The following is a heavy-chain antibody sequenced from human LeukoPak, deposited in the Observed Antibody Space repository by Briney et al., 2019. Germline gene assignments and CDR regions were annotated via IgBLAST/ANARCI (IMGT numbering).Heavy chain of an antibody. V-gene: IGHV4-34*01. D-gene: IGHD2-15*01. CDR3: ARGKGYCSGGSCYGGTFDY. J-gene: IGHJ4*02. CDR2: INPSGDT. Sequence: PSETLSLTCAVYGGSFTGYYWSWIRQPPGKGLEWIGEINPSGDTNYNPSLKSRVTISVDTSKNQFSLKLKSVTAADTAVYYCARGKGYCSGGSCYGGTFDYWGQGTLVTVSS. CDR1: GGSFTGYY.